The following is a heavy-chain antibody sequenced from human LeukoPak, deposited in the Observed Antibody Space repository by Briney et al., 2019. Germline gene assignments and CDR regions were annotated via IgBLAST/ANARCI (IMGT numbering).Heavy chain of an antibody. CDR3: AREYKVSYIAVAGHFDY. J-gene: IGHJ4*02. V-gene: IGHV1-18*01. D-gene: IGHD6-19*01. CDR2: ISAYNGNT. Sequence: GASVKVSCKASGYTFTSCGISWVRQAPGQGLEWMGWISAYNGNTNYAQKFRGRVTMTRDTSISTAYMELSRLRSDDTAVYCCAREYKVSYIAVAGHFDYWGQGTLVNVSS. CDR1: GYTFTSCG.